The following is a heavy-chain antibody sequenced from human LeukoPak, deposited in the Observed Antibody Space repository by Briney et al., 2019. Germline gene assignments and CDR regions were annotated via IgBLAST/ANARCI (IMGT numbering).Heavy chain of an antibody. CDR3: ARDYRQTRTNYYDSSGSPYY. CDR1: GYTLTELS. D-gene: IGHD3-22*01. V-gene: IGHV1-24*01. CDR2: FDPEDGET. J-gene: IGHJ4*02. Sequence: ASVKVSCKVSGYTLTELSMHWVRQAPGKGLEWMGGFDPEDGETIYAQKFQGRVTMTEDTSTDTAYMELSSLRSEDTAVYYCARDYRQTRTNYYDSSGSPYYWGQGTLVTVSS.